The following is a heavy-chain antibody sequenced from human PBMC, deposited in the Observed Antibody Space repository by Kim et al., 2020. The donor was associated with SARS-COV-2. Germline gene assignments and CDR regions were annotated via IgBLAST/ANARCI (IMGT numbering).Heavy chain of an antibody. V-gene: IGHV3-74*01. D-gene: IGHD3-16*01. J-gene: IGHJ1*01. Sequence: NYADSVKGPFSTSRDNAKNTRYLRMARLRAEDTASYYCARPLYDYVWGTYWGQGTLVTVSS. CDR3: ARPLYDYVWGTY.